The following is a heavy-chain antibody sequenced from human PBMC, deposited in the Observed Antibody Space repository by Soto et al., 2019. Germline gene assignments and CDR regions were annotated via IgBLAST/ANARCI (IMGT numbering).Heavy chain of an antibody. CDR2: INHSGST. D-gene: IGHD1-1*01. Sequence: SETLSLTCAVYGGSFSGYHWSWIRQPPGKGLEWIGEINHSGSTNYNPSLKSRVTISLDTSKNQFFLKLSSVTAADTAVYYCARGRAGTYYYYGMDVWGEGTTVTVSS. V-gene: IGHV4-34*01. CDR3: ARGRAGTYYYYGMDV. J-gene: IGHJ6*04. CDR1: GGSFSGYH.